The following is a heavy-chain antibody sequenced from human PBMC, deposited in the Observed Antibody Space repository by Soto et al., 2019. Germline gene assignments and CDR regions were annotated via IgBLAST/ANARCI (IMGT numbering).Heavy chain of an antibody. J-gene: IGHJ4*02. CDR2: ISYSGST. CDR3: AKMGTPATGLYFFDC. D-gene: IGHD2-15*01. Sequence: QVQLQESGPGLVKPSQTLSLTCTVSGGSISSGNYYWSWIRQPPGKGLEWIGFISYSGSTYYSTSLKSRVTISVDTSKSQFSLNLSFVTAADTAVYYCAKMGTPATGLYFFDCWGQGSLVTVSS. CDR1: GGSISSGNYY. V-gene: IGHV4-30-4*01.